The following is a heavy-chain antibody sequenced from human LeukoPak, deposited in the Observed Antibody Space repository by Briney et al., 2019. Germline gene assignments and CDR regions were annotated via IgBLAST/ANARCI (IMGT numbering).Heavy chain of an antibody. J-gene: IGHJ6*04. D-gene: IGHD6-19*01. V-gene: IGHV3-11*06. CDR3: ARDGDRIAVAGQYYYYYGMDV. CDR1: GFTFSDYY. Sequence: GGSLRLSCAASGFTFSDYYMSWIRQALGKGLEWVSYISSSSSYTNYADSVKGRFTISRDNAKNSLYLQVNSLRAEDTAVYYCARDGDRIAVAGQYYYYYGMDVWGKGTTVTVSS. CDR2: ISSSSSYT.